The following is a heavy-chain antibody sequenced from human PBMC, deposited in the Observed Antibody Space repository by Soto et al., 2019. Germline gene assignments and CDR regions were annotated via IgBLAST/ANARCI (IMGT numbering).Heavy chain of an antibody. CDR1: EFMFSRYS. CDR2: ISSSGSNV. D-gene: IGHD1-26*01. Sequence: ESGGGLVQPGASLRLSCVASEFMFSRYSMNWVRQAPGKGLEWIAYISSSGSNVYYANSMRGRLTISRDNVNNFVYLQMNSLRDEDTANYYCARDLGIFVGIDVWGQGTTVTVSS. CDR3: ARDLGIFVGIDV. J-gene: IGHJ6*02. V-gene: IGHV3-48*02.